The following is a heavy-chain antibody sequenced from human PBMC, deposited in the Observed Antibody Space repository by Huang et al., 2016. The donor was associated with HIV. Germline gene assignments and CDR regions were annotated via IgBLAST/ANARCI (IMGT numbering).Heavy chain of an antibody. CDR1: GASFSTYF. CDR2: IKTGVTS. V-gene: IGHV4-34*02. Sequence: QVRLEQWGEGSLKPSETLSLTCAVYGASFSTYFWSWVRQSPDKRLQWIGEIKTGVTSHYNPACKGRCVMSVDTPKNQFSLTLRAMSAADAAIYYCARLPTPSYYDTWSISPVEEDFFYFNLDLWGRGTPVTVS. J-gene: IGHJ6*02. D-gene: IGHD3-16*01. CDR3: ARLPTPSYYDTWSISPVEEDFFYFNLDL.